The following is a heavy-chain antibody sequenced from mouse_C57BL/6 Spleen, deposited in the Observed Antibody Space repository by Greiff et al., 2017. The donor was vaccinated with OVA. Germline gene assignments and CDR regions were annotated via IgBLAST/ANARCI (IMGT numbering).Heavy chain of an antibody. V-gene: IGHV1-76*01. J-gene: IGHJ4*01. CDR3: ERDYYGSSYGTGAMDY. CDR1: GYTFTDYY. D-gene: IGHD1-1*01. CDR2: IYPGSGNT. Sequence: VQLQESGAELVRPGASVKLSCKASGYTFTDYYINWVKQRPGQGLEWIARIYPGSGNTYYNEKFKGKATLTAEKSSSTAYMQLSSLTSEDSAVYFWERDYYGSSYGTGAMDYWGQGTSVTVSS.